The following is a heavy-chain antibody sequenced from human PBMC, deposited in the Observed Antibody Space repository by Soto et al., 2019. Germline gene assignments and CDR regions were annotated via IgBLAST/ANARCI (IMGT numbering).Heavy chain of an antibody. Sequence: QVQLVQSGAEVKKPGASVKVSCKASGYTFTSYGISWVRQAPGQGLEWMGWISAYNGNTNYAQKLQGRVTMTTDTSTSTAYLELRSLRSDDTAVYYCARAPRGLLWFEYGMDVWGQGTTVTVSS. D-gene: IGHD3-10*01. V-gene: IGHV1-18*01. CDR1: GYTFTSYG. CDR2: ISAYNGNT. J-gene: IGHJ6*02. CDR3: ARAPRGLLWFEYGMDV.